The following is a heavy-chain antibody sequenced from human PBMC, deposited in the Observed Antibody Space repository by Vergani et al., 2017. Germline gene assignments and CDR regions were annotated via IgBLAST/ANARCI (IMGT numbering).Heavy chain of an antibody. CDR1: GGSVDNRDYY. V-gene: IGHV4-39*01. CDR3: ARSSCGGYCYEFDY. J-gene: IGHJ4*02. D-gene: IGHD2-21*02. Sequence: LQLQESGPGLMKPSETLYLTCTVSGGSVDNRDYYWGWIRRPPGKGLEWIGSFSKGGTTSLHPSVKSRVAISSDTAKNRFSLKLTSVGAADTSVYYCARSSCGGYCYEFDYWGQGILVTVSS. CDR2: FSKGGTT.